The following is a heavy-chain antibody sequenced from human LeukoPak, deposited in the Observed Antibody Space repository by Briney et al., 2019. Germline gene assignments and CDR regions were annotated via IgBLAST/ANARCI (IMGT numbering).Heavy chain of an antibody. J-gene: IGHJ4*02. CDR2: INPNSGGT. CDR3: ARTGSYGDYVTFDY. D-gene: IGHD4-17*01. Sequence: GASVKVSCKASGYTFTGYYMHWVRQAPGQGLECMGWINPNSGGTNYAQNFQGRVTMTRNTSISTAYMELSRLRSDDTAVYYCARTGSYGDYVTFDYWGQGTLVTVSS. V-gene: IGHV1-2*02. CDR1: GYTFTGYY.